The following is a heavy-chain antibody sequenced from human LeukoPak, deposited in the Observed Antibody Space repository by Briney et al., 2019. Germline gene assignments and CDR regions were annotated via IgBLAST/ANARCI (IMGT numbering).Heavy chain of an antibody. CDR2: IRGSSSAK. Sequence: PGGSLRLSCAASGFAFSEYPMNWVRQAPGKGPEWVSNIRGSSSAKNYADSVKGRFTISRDNAKNSLYLEMSSLRAEDTAVYYCARDRDWSFDYWGQGTLVTVSS. V-gene: IGHV3-48*04. J-gene: IGHJ4*02. CDR1: GFAFSEYP. CDR3: ARDRDWSFDY. D-gene: IGHD3-9*01.